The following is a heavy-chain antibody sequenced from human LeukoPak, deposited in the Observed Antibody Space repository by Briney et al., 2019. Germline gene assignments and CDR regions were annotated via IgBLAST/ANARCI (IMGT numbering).Heavy chain of an antibody. Sequence: SETLSFTRAVSGYSTSSGYYWGWIRKPPGKGMERIGSIYHNGTTYYNPSLKSRVTISVDTSKNQFSLKLSSVTAAYTAVYYCARVRAYYYDSSGYRRGLFDYWGQGTLVTVSS. CDR3: ARVRAYYYDSSGYRRGLFDY. D-gene: IGHD3-22*01. V-gene: IGHV4-38-2*01. J-gene: IGHJ4*02. CDR1: GYSTSSGYY. CDR2: IYHNGTT.